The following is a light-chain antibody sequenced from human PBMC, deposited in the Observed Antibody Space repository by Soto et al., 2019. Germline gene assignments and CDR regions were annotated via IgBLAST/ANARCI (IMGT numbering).Light chain of an antibody. CDR2: DAS. CDR3: QQRSNWPGPTT. Sequence: EIVLTQSPATLSLSPGERATLSCRASQSVSSYLAWYQQKPGQAPRLLIYDASNRATGIPARFSGSGSGTDFTLTISSLEPEDFAVYYCQQRSNWPGPTTFGQGTRLEIK. V-gene: IGKV3-11*01. J-gene: IGKJ5*01. CDR1: QSVSSY.